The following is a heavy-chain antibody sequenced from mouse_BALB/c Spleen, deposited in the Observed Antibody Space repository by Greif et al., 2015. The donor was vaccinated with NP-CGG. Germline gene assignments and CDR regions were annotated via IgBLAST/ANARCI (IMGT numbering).Heavy chain of an antibody. CDR1: GFNIKDTY. J-gene: IGHJ1*01. CDR3: ANWDWYFDV. CDR2: IDPANGNT. Sequence: VQLQQSGAELVKPGASVKLSCTASGFNIKDTYMHWVKRRPGQGLEWIGRIDPANGNTKYDPKFQGKATITADTSSNTAYLQLSSLTSEDTAVYYCANWDWYFDVWGAGTTVTVSS. V-gene: IGHV14-3*02. D-gene: IGHD4-1*01.